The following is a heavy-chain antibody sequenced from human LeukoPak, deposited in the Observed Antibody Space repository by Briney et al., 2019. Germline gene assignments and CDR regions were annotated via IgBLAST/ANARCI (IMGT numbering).Heavy chain of an antibody. CDR1: GFTFNSYG. CDR3: ARRDDFWGLYYYYYYMDV. Sequence: PGRSLRLSCASSGFTFNSYGMHWVRQAPGKGLEWVALLSYDAKAYYSDSVRGRFTISRDISNNTLDLQMNSLTTEDTALYYCARRDDFWGLYYYYYYMDVWGKGTTVTVSS. J-gene: IGHJ6*03. D-gene: IGHD3-3*01. CDR2: LSYDAKA. V-gene: IGHV3-30*03.